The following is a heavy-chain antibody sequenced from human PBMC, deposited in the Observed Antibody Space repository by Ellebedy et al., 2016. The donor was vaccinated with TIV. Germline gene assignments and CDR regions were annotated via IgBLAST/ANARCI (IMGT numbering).Heavy chain of an antibody. Sequence: PGGSLRLSCAASGFTLSSYAMSRVRQAPGKGLEWVSTISHTGGRTYYADSVGGRFTISRDNSKKTLYLQMNSLSAEDTAVYYCAKGRGGGSDSSAPRYYFDYWGLGTLVTVSS. V-gene: IGHV3-23*01. CDR2: ISHTGGRT. D-gene: IGHD3-22*01. J-gene: IGHJ4*02. CDR1: GFTLSSYA. CDR3: AKGRGGGSDSSAPRYYFDY.